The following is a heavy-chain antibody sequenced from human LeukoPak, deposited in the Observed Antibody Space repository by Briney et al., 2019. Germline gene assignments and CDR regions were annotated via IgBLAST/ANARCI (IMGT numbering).Heavy chain of an antibody. Sequence: GGSLRLSCVASGFTYGKYWMSWVRQAPGKGLEWVANIKLDGSEKNYVDSVKGRFTISRDNTKNSLYLQMNSLRVEDTAVFYCARDQYDTWSRRGNFDSWGQGTLVTVSS. CDR2: IKLDGSEK. V-gene: IGHV3-7*03. CDR3: ARDQYDTWSRRGNFDS. D-gene: IGHD3-3*01. CDR1: GFTYGKYW. J-gene: IGHJ4*02.